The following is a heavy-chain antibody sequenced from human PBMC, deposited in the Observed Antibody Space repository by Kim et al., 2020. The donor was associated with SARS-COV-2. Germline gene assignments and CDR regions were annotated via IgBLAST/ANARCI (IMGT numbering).Heavy chain of an antibody. D-gene: IGHD1-26*01. J-gene: IGHJ4*02. Sequence: SETLSLTCTVSGGSISSSSYYWGWIRQPPGKGLEWIGSIYYSGSTYYNPSLKSRVTISVDTSKNQFSLKLSSVTAADTAVYYCARESGIEGQWELLPGYFDYWGQGTLVTVSS. V-gene: IGHV4-39*02. CDR3: ARESGIEGQWELLPGYFDY. CDR2: IYYSGST. CDR1: GGSISSSSYY.